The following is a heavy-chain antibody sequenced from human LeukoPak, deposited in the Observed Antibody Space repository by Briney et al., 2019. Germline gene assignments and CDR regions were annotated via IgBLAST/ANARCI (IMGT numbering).Heavy chain of an antibody. J-gene: IGHJ4*02. D-gene: IGHD3-22*01. CDR1: GFTFSDYY. V-gene: IGHV3-11*05. CDR3: ARDRAPSGFYLGDFYY. CDR2: ISISSSYT. Sequence: GGSLRLSCAASGFTFSDYYMSWIRQAPGKGLEWVSYISISSSYTKYADSVKGRFTISRDNAKKSLYLQMNSLRADDSAVYYCARDRAPSGFYLGDFYYWGQGGLVTVSS.